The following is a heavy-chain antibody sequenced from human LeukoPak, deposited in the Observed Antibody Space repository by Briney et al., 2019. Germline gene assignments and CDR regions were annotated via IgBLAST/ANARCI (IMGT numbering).Heavy chain of an antibody. D-gene: IGHD3-10*01. CDR2: IKEDGSEK. J-gene: IGHJ3*02. CDR1: GFTFSSYW. CDR3: ARVKITMLRGPQPAFDI. Sequence: GGSLRLSCAASGFTFSSYWMSWVRQAPGKGLERVANIKEDGSEKSYVDSVKGRFTISRDNAKNSLYLQMNTLRAEDTAVYYCARVKITMLRGPQPAFDIWGQGTMVTVSS. V-gene: IGHV3-7*01.